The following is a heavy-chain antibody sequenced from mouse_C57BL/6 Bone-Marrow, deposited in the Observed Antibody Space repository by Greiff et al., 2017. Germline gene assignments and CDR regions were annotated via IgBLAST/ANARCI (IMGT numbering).Heavy chain of an antibody. CDR3: ARPCYSNYWYFEV. D-gene: IGHD2-5*01. Sequence: QVQLQQPGAELVKPGASVKMSCKASGYTFTTYSITWVKQRPGQGLEWIGDIYPGSDSTNYNEKFKSKATLTVDTSSSTAYMQLSSLTSEDSAVYYCARPCYSNYWYFEVWGTGTTVTVSS. V-gene: IGHV1-55*01. CDR2: IYPGSDST. CDR1: GYTFTTYS. J-gene: IGHJ1*03.